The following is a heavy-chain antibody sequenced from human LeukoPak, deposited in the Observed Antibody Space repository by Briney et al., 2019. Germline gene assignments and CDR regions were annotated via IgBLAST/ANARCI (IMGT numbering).Heavy chain of an antibody. CDR2: LSASGGST. V-gene: IGHV3-23*01. CDR3: AKDLILVLPAAYDY. D-gene: IGHD2-2*01. Sequence: AGGSLRLSCAASGSFSSYVMTWVRQAPGGGLEWVSTLSASGGSTYYADSVKGRFTISRDNSKNTLYLQMSSLRAEDTAVYFCAKDLILVLPAAYDYWGQGTLVTVSP. CDR1: GSFSSYV. J-gene: IGHJ4*02.